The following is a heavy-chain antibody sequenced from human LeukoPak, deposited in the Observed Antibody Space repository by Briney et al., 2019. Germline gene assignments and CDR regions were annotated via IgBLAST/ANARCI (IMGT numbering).Heavy chain of an antibody. CDR2: INHSGST. J-gene: IGHJ4*02. CDR3: ARGPLWFGEPSLDY. CDR1: GGSFSGYY. D-gene: IGHD3-10*01. Sequence: PSETLSLTCAVYGGSFSGYYWSWIRQPPGKGVEWIGEINHSGSTNYNPSLKSRVTISVDTSKNQFSLKLSSVTAADTAVYYCARGPLWFGEPSLDYWGQGTLVTVSS. V-gene: IGHV4-34*01.